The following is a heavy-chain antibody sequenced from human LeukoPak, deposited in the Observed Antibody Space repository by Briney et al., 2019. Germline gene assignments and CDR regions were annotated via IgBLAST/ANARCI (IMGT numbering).Heavy chain of an antibody. D-gene: IGHD3-10*01. CDR1: GFTFSSYG. CDR3: AKDLVIWFGEGAFDI. J-gene: IGHJ3*02. CDR2: IRYDGSNK. Sequence: GGSLRLSCAASGFTFSSYGMHWVRQAPGKGLEWVAFIRYDGSNKYYADSVKGRFTISRDNSKNTLYLQMNSLRAEDTAVYYCAKDLVIWFGEGAFDIWGQGTMVTVSS. V-gene: IGHV3-30*02.